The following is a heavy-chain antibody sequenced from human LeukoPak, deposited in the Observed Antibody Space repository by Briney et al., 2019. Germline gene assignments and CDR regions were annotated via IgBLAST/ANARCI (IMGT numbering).Heavy chain of an antibody. V-gene: IGHV3-30*04. Sequence: GGSLRLSCAVSGFILRRYAMHWGRQAPGKGPEWVASISSDGNNKFYADSVKGRFTISRDNSKNSLLLEMNGLRAEDTAVYYCAKQGDNSGLDYWGQGTLVTVSS. CDR2: ISSDGNNK. CDR3: AKQGDNSGLDY. D-gene: IGHD5-24*01. CDR1: GFILRRYA. J-gene: IGHJ4*02.